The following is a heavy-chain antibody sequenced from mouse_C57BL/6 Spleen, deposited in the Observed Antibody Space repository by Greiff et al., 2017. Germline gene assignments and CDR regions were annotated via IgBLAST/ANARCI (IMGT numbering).Heavy chain of an antibody. J-gene: IGHJ2*01. CDR1: GYTFTSYG. Sequence: LVESGAELARSGASVKLSCKASGYTFTSYGISWVKQRTGQGLEWIGEIYPRSGNTYYNEKFKGKATLTADKSSSTAYMELRSLTSEDSAVYFCARAYYSNYGDYWGQGTTLTVSS. CDR2: IYPRSGNT. CDR3: ARAYYSNYGDY. D-gene: IGHD2-5*01. V-gene: IGHV1-81*01.